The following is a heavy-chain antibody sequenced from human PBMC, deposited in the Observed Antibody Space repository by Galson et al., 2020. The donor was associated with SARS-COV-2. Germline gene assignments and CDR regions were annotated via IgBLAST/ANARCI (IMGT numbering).Heavy chain of an antibody. V-gene: IGHV3-30-3*01. Sequence: GGSLRLYCAASGFTFSSYAMHWVRQAPGKGLEWVAVISYDGSNTYYADSVTGRFTISRDNSKNTLYLQMNSLRAEDTAVYYCAREIYPYLRIFGLGYFDYWGQGTLVTVSS. J-gene: IGHJ4*02. CDR1: GFTFSSYA. D-gene: IGHD3-10*02. CDR2: ISYDGSNT. CDR3: AREIYPYLRIFGLGYFDY.